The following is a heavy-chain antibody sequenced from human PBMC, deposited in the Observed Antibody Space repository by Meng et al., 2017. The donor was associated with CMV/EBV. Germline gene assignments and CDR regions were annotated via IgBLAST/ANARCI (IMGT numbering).Heavy chain of an antibody. D-gene: IGHD6-13*01. CDR1: GFSLSNARLG. CDR3: ARIRRIAAAPGEGDWFDP. V-gene: IGHV2-26*01. J-gene: IGHJ5*02. CDR2: IFSNDEK. Sequence: SGPTLVKPTETLTLTCTVSGFSLSNARLGVSWIRQPPGKALEWLAHIFSNDEKSYSTSLKSRLTISKATSKSQVVLTMTNMDPVDTATYYCARIRRIAAAPGEGDWFDPWGQGTLVTVSS.